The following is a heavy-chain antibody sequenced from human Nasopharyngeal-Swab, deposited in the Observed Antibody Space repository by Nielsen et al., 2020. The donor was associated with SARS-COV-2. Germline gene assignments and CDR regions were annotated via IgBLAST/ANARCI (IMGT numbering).Heavy chain of an antibody. CDR2: ISPGGSTT. CDR3: TRDFDAATGY. D-gene: IGHD5-18*01. J-gene: IGHJ4*02. CDR1: GFTFSSYW. V-gene: IGHV3-74*01. Sequence: GESLKISCAASGFTFSSYWMHWVRQAPGKGLVWVSRISPGGSTTGYADSVKGRFTISRDNAKSTLYLQINSLRADDTAVYYCTRDFDAATGYWGQGTLVTVSS.